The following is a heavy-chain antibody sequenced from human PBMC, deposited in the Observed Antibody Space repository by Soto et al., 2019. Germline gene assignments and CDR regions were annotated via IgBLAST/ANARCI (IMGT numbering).Heavy chain of an antibody. CDR2: MYYSGST. J-gene: IGHJ6*02. V-gene: IGHV4-61*01. CDR1: GGSVSSDSYY. CDR3: AREGGSSWKNYYFYDGMDV. D-gene: IGHD6-13*01. Sequence: SETLSLTCTVSGGSVSSDSYYWSWIRQPPGKGLEWIGYMYYSGSTNYNPSLKSRVTISVDTSKNQFSLKLSSVTAADTAVYYCAREGGSSWKNYYFYDGMDVWGQGTTVT.